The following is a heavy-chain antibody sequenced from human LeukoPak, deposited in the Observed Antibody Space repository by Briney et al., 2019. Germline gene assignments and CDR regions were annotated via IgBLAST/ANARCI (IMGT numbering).Heavy chain of an antibody. CDR2: ISSSGSTI. CDR1: GFTFSDYY. Sequence: GGSLRLSCAASGFTFSDYYMSWIRQAPGEGLEWVSYISSSGSTIYYADSVKGRFTISRDNAKNSLYLQMNSLRAEDTAVYYCARDRNYYDSSGYLSMGGYWGQGTLVTVSS. D-gene: IGHD3-22*01. J-gene: IGHJ4*02. CDR3: ARDRNYYDSSGYLSMGGY. V-gene: IGHV3-11*01.